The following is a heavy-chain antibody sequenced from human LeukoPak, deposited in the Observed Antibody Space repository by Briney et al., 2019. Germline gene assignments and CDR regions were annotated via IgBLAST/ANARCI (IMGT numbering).Heavy chain of an antibody. D-gene: IGHD4-17*01. CDR3: SREYGDYPNWFDP. J-gene: IGHJ5*02. CDR1: GYTFTSYG. CDR2: INPNSGGT. V-gene: IGHV1-2*02. Sequence: ASVKVSCKASGYTFTSYGISWVRQAPGQGLEWMGWINPNSGGTNYAQKFQGRVTMTRDTSISTAYMELSRLRSDDTAVYYCSREYGDYPNWFDPWGQGTLVTVSS.